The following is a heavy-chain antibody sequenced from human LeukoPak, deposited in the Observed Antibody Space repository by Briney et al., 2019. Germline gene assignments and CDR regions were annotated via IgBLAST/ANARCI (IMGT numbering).Heavy chain of an antibody. J-gene: IGHJ6*03. CDR1: GFTITNNW. V-gene: IGHV3-74*01. Sequence: GGSLRLSCAASGFTITNNWMHWVRQAPGKGLVWVSRLSSDGRRTDYAASVKGRFTISRDNAKNTLFLQMNSLRPDDTAVYSCVREVDVVPATMGAYYYYYMNVWGKGTTVTVSS. D-gene: IGHD2-2*01. CDR3: VREVDVVPATMGAYYYYYMNV. CDR2: LSSDGRRT.